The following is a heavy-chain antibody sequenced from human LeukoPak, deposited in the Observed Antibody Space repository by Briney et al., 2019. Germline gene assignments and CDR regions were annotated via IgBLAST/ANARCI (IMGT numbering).Heavy chain of an antibody. J-gene: IGHJ4*02. V-gene: IGHV1-24*01. CDR2: FGPENGET. D-gene: IGHD6-19*01. Sequence: ASVKVSCKVSGYTLTELSMHWVRQAPGKGLEWMGGFGPENGETIYAQKFQGRVTMTEDTSTDTAYMELSSLRSEDTAVYYCATLSSGWDERIDYWXQGTLVTVSX. CDR1: GYTLTELS. CDR3: ATLSSGWDERIDY.